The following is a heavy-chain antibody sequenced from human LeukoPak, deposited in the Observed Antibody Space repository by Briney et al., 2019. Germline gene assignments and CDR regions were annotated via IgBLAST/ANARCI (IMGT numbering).Heavy chain of an antibody. CDR1: GGSISSYY. CDR2: INHSGST. Sequence: PSETLSLTCTVSGGSISSYYWSWIRQPPGKGLEWIGEINHSGSTNYNPSLKSRVTISVDTSKNQFSLKLSSVTAADTAVYYCCGYDYWGQGTLVTVSS. V-gene: IGHV4-34*01. D-gene: IGHD6-25*01. J-gene: IGHJ4*02. CDR3: CGYDY.